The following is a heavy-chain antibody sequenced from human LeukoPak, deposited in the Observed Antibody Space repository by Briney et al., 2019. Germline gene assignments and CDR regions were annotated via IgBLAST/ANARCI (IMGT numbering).Heavy chain of an antibody. D-gene: IGHD3-22*01. CDR2: ISSSSSYI. CDR1: GFTFSSYD. V-gene: IGHV3-21*01. Sequence: GGSLRLSCAASGFTFSSYDMHWVRQATGKGLEWVSSISSSSSYIYYADSVKGRFTISRDNAKNSLYLQMNSLRAEDTAVYYCARSDYYDSSGYPDYWGQGTLVTVSS. J-gene: IGHJ4*02. CDR3: ARSDYYDSSGYPDY.